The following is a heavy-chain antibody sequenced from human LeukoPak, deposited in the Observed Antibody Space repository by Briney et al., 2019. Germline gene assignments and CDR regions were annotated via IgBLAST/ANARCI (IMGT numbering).Heavy chain of an antibody. D-gene: IGHD5-24*01. V-gene: IGHV3-23*01. Sequence: GGSLRLSCAASGFTFSSHWMHWVRQAPGKGLEWVSSIRQSGDITYYADSVKGRFTISRDNSKNTLSLQMNSLSREDTAIYYCVRRGGSDGWGAFDIWGQGTVVTVSS. CDR3: VRRGGSDGWGAFDI. CDR2: IRQSGDIT. J-gene: IGHJ3*02. CDR1: GFTFSSHW.